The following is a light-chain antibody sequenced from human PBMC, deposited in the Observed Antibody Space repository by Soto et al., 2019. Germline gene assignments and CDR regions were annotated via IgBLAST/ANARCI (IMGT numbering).Light chain of an antibody. CDR1: QSVSSY. V-gene: IGKV3-11*01. J-gene: IGKJ4*01. Sequence: EIALTQSPATLSLSPGERATLSCRASQSVSSYLAWYQQKLGQAPRLLIYGVSNRATGIPARFSGSGSGTDFTLTISSLEPEDFAVYYCQQRSDWPLTFGGGTKVDIK. CDR2: GVS. CDR3: QQRSDWPLT.